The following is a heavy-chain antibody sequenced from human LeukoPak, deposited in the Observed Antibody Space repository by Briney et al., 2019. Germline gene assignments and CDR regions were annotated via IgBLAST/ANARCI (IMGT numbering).Heavy chain of an antibody. V-gene: IGHV3-23*01. J-gene: IGHJ4*02. CDR2: ISGSGGST. CDR1: GFTFSSYA. CDR3: AKDDSNYSFNFDF. Sequence: GGSLRLSCAASGFTFSSYAMSWVRQAPGKGLEWVSAISGSGGSTYYADSVKGRFTISRDNSKNTLYLQMNSLRAEDRAVYYCAKDDSNYSFNFDFWGQGTLVSVSS. D-gene: IGHD4-11*01.